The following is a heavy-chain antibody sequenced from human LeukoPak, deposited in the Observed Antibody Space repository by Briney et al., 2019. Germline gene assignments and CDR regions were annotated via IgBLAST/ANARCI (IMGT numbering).Heavy chain of an antibody. CDR2: ISGSCGST. CDR3: VAATLP. D-gene: IGHD2-15*01. V-gene: IGHV3-23*01. Sequence: GGSLRVSCAGSGFTFSSYAMSWVRQAPGKGLEWVSAISGSCGSTYYADSVKGRFTISRDNSKNTLYLQMNSLRAEDTAVYHSVAATLPWGQGTLVTVSS. J-gene: IGHJ5*02. CDR1: GFTFSSYA.